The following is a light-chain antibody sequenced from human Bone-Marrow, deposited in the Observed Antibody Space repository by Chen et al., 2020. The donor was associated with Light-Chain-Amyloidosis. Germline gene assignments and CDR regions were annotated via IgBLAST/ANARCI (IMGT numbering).Light chain of an antibody. CDR1: QTLLDSDDGNTY. V-gene: IGKV2-40*01. J-gene: IGKJ4*01. Sequence: DIVMTQTPISLSVTPGETASISCRSSQTLLDSDDGNTYLDWFLQKPGQSPQLLIYMVSHRASGVPDRFSGSGSGTDFTLKISRVEAEDVGVYYCMQRIEFPFTFGGGTKVEIK. CDR3: MQRIEFPFT. CDR2: MVS.